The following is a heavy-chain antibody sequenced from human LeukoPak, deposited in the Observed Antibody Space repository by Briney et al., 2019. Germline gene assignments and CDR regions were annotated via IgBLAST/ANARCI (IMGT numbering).Heavy chain of an antibody. J-gene: IGHJ4*02. CDR3: ARGEGDYGGNFVGEY. D-gene: IGHD4-23*01. CDR1: GFTFSSYS. Sequence: GGSLRLSCAASGFTFSSYSMNWVRQAPGKGLEWVSSISRSSSYIFYADSVKGRFTISRDNAKNSLYLQMNSLRAEDTALYYCARGEGDYGGNFVGEYWGQGTLVTVSS. V-gene: IGHV3-21*01. CDR2: ISRSSSYI.